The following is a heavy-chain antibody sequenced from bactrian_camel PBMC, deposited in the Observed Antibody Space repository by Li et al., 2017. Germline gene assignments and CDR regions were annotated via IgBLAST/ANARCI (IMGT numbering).Heavy chain of an antibody. CDR2: IDTAGAP. Sequence: VQLVESGGGSVPAGGSLRLSCVASGDIYSRDCMGWFRQAPGKEREGVAAIDTAGAPTYTYSVQGRFTISKDNAKNTVYLQMNSLKPEDTAMYYCKTVCRGRDFWGQGTQVTVS. J-gene: IGHJ4*01. CDR3: KTVCRGRDF. V-gene: IGHV3S53*01. CDR1: GDIYSRDC.